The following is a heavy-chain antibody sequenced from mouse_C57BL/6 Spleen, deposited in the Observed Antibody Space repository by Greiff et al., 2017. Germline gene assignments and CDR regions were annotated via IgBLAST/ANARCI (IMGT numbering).Heavy chain of an antibody. V-gene: IGHV1-26*01. CDR2: INPNNGGT. Sequence: VQLQQSGPELVKPGASVKISCKASGYTFTDYYMNWVKQSHGKSLEWIGDINPNNGGTSYNQKFKGKATLTVDKSSSTAYMELRSLTSEDSAVYYCARLGRTYYAMDYWGQGTSVTVSS. CDR1: GYTFTDYY. D-gene: IGHD3-3*01. CDR3: ARLGRTYYAMDY. J-gene: IGHJ4*01.